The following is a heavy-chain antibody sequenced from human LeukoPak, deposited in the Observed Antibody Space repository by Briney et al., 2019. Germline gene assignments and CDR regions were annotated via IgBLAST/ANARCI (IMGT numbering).Heavy chain of an antibody. D-gene: IGHD3-10*01. CDR3: ARARVRGVIIKGNWFDP. J-gene: IGHJ5*02. CDR1: GYTFTSYA. Sequence: ASVKVSCKASGYTFTSYAMNWVRQAPGQGLEWMGLINTNTGNPTYAQGFTGRFVFSLDTSVSTAYLQISSLKAEDTAVYYCARARVRGVIIKGNWFDPWGQGTLVTVSS. CDR2: INTNTGNP. V-gene: IGHV7-4-1*02.